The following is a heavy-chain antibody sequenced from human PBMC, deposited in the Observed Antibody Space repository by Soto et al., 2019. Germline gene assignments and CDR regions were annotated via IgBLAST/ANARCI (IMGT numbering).Heavy chain of an antibody. CDR3: ARGPSGDKVHY. J-gene: IGHJ4*02. D-gene: IGHD7-27*01. Sequence: PSETLSLTCTLSGGSITSDYSCWSWIRQPPGEGLEWIGHIFDSGTTYTNPSLRSQVAISLDTSKNHFSLTLSSVTAADTAVYYCARGPSGDKVHYWGQGALVTVSS. CDR2: IFDSGTT. CDR1: GGSITSDYSC. V-gene: IGHV4-30-4*01.